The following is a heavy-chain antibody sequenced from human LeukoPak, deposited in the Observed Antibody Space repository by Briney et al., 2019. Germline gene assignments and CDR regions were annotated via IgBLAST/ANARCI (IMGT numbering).Heavy chain of an antibody. CDR1: GGSFSGYY. CDR3: ARAPYCSGGSCYSWSRYNWFDP. V-gene: IGHV4-34*01. Sequence: SETLSLTCAVYGGSFSGYYWSWIRQPPGKGLEWIGEINHSGSTNYNPSLKSRVTISVDTSKNQFSLKLSSVTAADTAVYYCARAPYCSGGSCYSWSRYNWFDPWGQGTLVTVSS. D-gene: IGHD2-15*01. J-gene: IGHJ5*02. CDR2: INHSGST.